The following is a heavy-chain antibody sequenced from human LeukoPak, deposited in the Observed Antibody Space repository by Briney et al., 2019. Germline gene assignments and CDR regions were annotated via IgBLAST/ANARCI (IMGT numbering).Heavy chain of an antibody. Sequence: GGSLRLSCAASGFTFSSYWMSWVRQAPGKGLEWVANIKQDGSEKYYVDSVKGRFTISRDNAKNSLYLQMNSLRAEDTAVYYCARGVDYDFWSGYYWGGAFDIWGQGTMVTVSS. CDR1: GFTFSSYW. V-gene: IGHV3-7*01. CDR3: ARGVDYDFWSGYYWGGAFDI. J-gene: IGHJ3*02. D-gene: IGHD3-3*01. CDR2: IKQDGSEK.